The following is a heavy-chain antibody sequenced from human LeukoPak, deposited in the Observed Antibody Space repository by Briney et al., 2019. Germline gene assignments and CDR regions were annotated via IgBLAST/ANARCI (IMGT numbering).Heavy chain of an antibody. CDR2: ISAYNGNT. CDR3: ARDEYSSSYYFDY. Sequence: GESLKISCKGSGYTFTSYGISWVRQAPGQGLEWMGWISAYNGNTNYAQKLQGRVTMTTDTSTSTAYMELRSLRSDDTAVYYCARDEYSSSYYFDYWGQGTLVTVSS. J-gene: IGHJ4*02. V-gene: IGHV1-18*01. D-gene: IGHD6-6*01. CDR1: GYTFTSYG.